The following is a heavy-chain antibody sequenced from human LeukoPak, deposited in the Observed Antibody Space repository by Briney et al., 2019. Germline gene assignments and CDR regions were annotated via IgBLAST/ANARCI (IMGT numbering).Heavy chain of an antibody. D-gene: IGHD3-22*01. J-gene: IGHJ4*02. V-gene: IGHV1-69*05. CDR3: ARGPRYYYDSSGYYYVGY. CDR1: GGTFSSYA. CDR2: IIPIFGTA. Sequence: GASVKVSCKASGGTFSSYAISWVRQAPGQGLEWMGGIIPIFGTANYAQKFQGRVTITTDESTSTAYMELSSLRSEDTAVYYCARGPRYYYDSSGYYYVGYWGQGTLVTVSS.